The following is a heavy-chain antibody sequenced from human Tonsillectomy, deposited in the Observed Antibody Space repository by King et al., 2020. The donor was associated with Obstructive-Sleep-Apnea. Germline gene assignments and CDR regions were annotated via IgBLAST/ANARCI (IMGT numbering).Heavy chain of an antibody. V-gene: IGHV4-31*03. CDR2: IYYSGST. J-gene: IGHJ4*02. D-gene: IGHD3-22*01. CDR3: ARGAYYYDSSGYYHGGYYFDY. CDR1: GGSISSGGYY. Sequence: LQLQESGPGLVKPSQTLSLTCTVSGGSISSGGYYWSWIRQHPGKGLEWIGYIYYSGSTYYNPSLMSRVTISVDTSKNQFSLKLSSVTAADTAGYYCARGAYYYDSSGYYHGGYYFDYWGQGTLVTVSS.